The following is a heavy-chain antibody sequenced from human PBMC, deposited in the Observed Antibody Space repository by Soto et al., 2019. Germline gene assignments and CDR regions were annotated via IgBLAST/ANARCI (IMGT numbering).Heavy chain of an antibody. CDR1: GFTFSSYG. CDR3: AKDWQWELLGRGFDY. J-gene: IGHJ4*02. CDR2: ISYDGSNK. D-gene: IGHD1-26*01. V-gene: IGHV3-30*18. Sequence: GGSLRLSCAASGFTFSSYGMHWVRQAPGKGLEWVAVISYDGSNKYYADSVKGRFTISRDNSKNTLYLQMNSLRAEDTAVYYCAKDWQWELLGRGFDYWGQGTLVTVSS.